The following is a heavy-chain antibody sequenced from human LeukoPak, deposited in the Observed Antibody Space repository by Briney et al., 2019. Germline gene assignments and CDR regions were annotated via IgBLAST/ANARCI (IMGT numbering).Heavy chain of an antibody. CDR1: GFTFSSYA. D-gene: IGHD3-10*01. V-gene: IGHV3-23*01. CDR3: AKIYPPRPVRPRTNWFDP. Sequence: GGSLRLSCAASGFTFSSYAMGWVRQAPGKGLEWVSAISGSGGSTYYADSVKDRFTISRDNSKNTLYLQMNSLRAEDTAVYYCAKIYPPRPVRPRTNWFDPWSQGTLVTVSS. J-gene: IGHJ5*02. CDR2: ISGSGGST.